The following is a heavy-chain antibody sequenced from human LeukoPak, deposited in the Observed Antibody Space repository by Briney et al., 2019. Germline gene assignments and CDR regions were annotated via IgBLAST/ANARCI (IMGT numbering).Heavy chain of an antibody. Sequence: ASGKVSCKASGGSFSTYTITWVRQAPGQGLEWMGGIMPMFGAPSYAQKFQGRVTVTTDESTSTAYMEMRSLRVEDTAIYYCARVDRYYFYLDVWGKGTTVTVSS. CDR3: ARVDRYYFYLDV. J-gene: IGHJ6*03. V-gene: IGHV1-69*05. CDR2: IMPMFGAP. CDR1: GGSFSTYT.